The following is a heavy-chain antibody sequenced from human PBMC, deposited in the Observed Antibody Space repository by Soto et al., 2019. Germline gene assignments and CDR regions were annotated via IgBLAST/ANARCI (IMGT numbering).Heavy chain of an antibody. J-gene: IGHJ6*03. V-gene: IGHV3-73*01. CDR2: TRSKANNNAT. Sequence: EVQLVESGGGLVQPGGPLKLSCAALGFPLRALALPWAAQASGKGWGGVGRTRSKANNNATEYGASLKGRFTISRDDAKNTAYLQMNSLNTEDTAVYYCSRQASDFWSGKPQYYMDVWGKGTTVTVSS. CDR1: GFPLRALA. D-gene: IGHD3-3*01. CDR3: SRQASDFWSGKPQYYMDV.